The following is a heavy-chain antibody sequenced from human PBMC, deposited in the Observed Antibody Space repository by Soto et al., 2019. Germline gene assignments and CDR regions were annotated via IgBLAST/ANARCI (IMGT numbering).Heavy chain of an antibody. CDR3: TRCAPSLVRGVILEYYYMDV. V-gene: IGHV3-49*03. J-gene: IGHJ6*03. CDR2: IRSKAYGGTT. CDR1: GFTFGDYA. Sequence: GGSLRLSCTASGFTFGDYAMSWFRQAPGKGLEWVGFIRSKAYGGTTEYAASVKGRFTISRDDSKSIAYLQMNSLKTEDTAVYYCTRCAPSLVRGVILEYYYMDVWGKGTTVTVSS. D-gene: IGHD3-10*01.